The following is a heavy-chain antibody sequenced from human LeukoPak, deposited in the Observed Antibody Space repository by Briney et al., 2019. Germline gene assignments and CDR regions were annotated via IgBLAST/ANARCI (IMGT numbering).Heavy chain of an antibody. CDR1: GGTFSSYA. Sequence: SVKVSCKASGGTFSSYAISWVRQAPGQGLEWMGGIIPIFGTANYAQKFQGRVTITADESTSTAYMELSSLRSEDTAVYYCARESYYDSSGYYRTTNWFDPWGQGTLVTVSS. J-gene: IGHJ5*02. V-gene: IGHV1-69*13. CDR2: IIPIFGTA. CDR3: ARESYYDSSGYYRTTNWFDP. D-gene: IGHD3-22*01.